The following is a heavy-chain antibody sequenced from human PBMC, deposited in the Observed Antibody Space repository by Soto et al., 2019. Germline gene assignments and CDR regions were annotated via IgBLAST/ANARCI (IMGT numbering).Heavy chain of an antibody. CDR3: AKEYNWNYVLYFDY. D-gene: IGHD1-7*01. CDR1: GFTFSSYG. V-gene: IGHV3-30*18. Sequence: QPGGSLRLSCAASGFTFSSYGMHWVRQAPGKGLEWVAVISYDGSNKYYADSVKGRFTISRDNSKNTLYLQMNSLRAEDTAVYYCAKEYNWNYVLYFDYWGQGTLVTVSS. J-gene: IGHJ4*02. CDR2: ISYDGSNK.